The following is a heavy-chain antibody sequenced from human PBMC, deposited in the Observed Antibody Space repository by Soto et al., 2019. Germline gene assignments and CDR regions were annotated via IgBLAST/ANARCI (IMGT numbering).Heavy chain of an antibody. CDR2: INSDGSST. V-gene: IGHV3-74*01. CDR3: ASSQPENNWFDP. CDR1: GFTFSSYW. D-gene: IGHD2-2*01. Sequence: GGSLRLSCAASGFTFSSYWMHWVRQAPGKGLVRVSRINSDGSSTSYADSVKGRFTISRDNAKNTLYLQMNSLRAEDTAVYYCASSQPENNWFDPWGQGTLVTVSS. J-gene: IGHJ5*02.